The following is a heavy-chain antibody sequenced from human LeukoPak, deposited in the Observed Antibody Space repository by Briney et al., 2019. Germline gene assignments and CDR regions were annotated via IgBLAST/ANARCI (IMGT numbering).Heavy chain of an antibody. J-gene: IGHJ4*02. Sequence: ASVKVSCKASGYTFTSYGISWGRQAPGQRLEWMGWISAYNGNTNYAQKLQGRVTMTTDTSTSTAYMELRSLRSDDTAVYYCARARGRYFDWTLSYYFDYWGQGTLVTVSS. CDR1: GYTFTSYG. CDR3: ARARGRYFDWTLSYYFDY. CDR2: ISAYNGNT. D-gene: IGHD3-9*01. V-gene: IGHV1-18*01.